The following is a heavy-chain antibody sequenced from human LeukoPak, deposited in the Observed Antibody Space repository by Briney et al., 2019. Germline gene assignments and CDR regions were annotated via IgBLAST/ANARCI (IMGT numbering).Heavy chain of an antibody. J-gene: IGHJ4*02. CDR2: INPNSGGT. CDR3: ARGQGYGSGSYYSSPDY. D-gene: IGHD3-10*01. V-gene: IGHV1-2*02. Sequence: ASVKVSCKASGYTFTGYYMHWVRQAPGQGLEWMGWINPNSGGTNYIQKFQGRVTMTRDTSISTAYMELSSLRSDDTAMYYCARGQGYGSGSYYSSPDYWGQGTLVTVSS. CDR1: GYTFTGYY.